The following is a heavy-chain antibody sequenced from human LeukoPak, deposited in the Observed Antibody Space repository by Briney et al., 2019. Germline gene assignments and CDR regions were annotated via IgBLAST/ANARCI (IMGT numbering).Heavy chain of an antibody. J-gene: IGHJ5*02. Sequence: GGSLRLSCAASGFTFSSYSMNWVRQAPGKGLEWVSSISSSSSYIYYADSVKGRSTISRDNAKNSLYLQMNSLRAEDMAVYYCARDASPHYYGSGASRLDPWGQGTLVTVSS. V-gene: IGHV3-21*01. CDR2: ISSSSSYI. CDR3: ARDASPHYYGSGASRLDP. CDR1: GFTFSSYS. D-gene: IGHD3-10*01.